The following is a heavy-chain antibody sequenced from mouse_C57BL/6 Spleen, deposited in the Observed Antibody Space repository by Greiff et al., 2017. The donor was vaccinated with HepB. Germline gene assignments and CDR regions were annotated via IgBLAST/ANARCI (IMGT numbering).Heavy chain of an antibody. CDR3: ARRGLDAMDY. D-gene: IGHD3-1*01. J-gene: IGHJ4*01. Sequence: QVQLQQPGAELVRPGSSVKLSCKASGYTFTSYWMHWVKQRPIQGLEWIGNIDPSDSETYYNQKFKDKATLTVDKSSCTAYMQLSSLTSEDSAVYCCARRGLDAMDYWGQGTSVTVSS. V-gene: IGHV1-52*01. CDR2: IDPSDSET. CDR1: GYTFTSYW.